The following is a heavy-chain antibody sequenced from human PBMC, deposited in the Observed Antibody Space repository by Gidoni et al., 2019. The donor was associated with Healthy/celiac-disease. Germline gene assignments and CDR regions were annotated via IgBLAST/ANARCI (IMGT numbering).Heavy chain of an antibody. D-gene: IGHD6-13*01. V-gene: IGHV3-49*03. CDR2: IRSKAYGGTT. CDR1: GFTFGGYA. Sequence: EVQLVESGGGLVQPGRSLRLSCTASGFTFGGYAMSWFRQAPGKGLEWVGFIRSKAYGGTTEYAASVKGRFTISRDDSKSIAYLQMNSLKTEDTAVYYCTRGGKEVPAAAGKGDDAFDIWGQGTMVTVSS. CDR3: TRGGKEVPAAAGKGDDAFDI. J-gene: IGHJ3*02.